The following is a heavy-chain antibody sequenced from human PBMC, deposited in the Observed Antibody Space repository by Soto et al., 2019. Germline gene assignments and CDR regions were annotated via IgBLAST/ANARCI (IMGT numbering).Heavy chain of an antibody. Sequence: SETLSLTCTVSGGSISSSSYYWGWIRQPPGKGLEWIGSIYYSGNTYYNPSLKSRVTISVDTSKNQFSLKLSSVTAADTAVYYCASGYCSGGSCYRYYYGMDVWGQGTTVTVSS. CDR3: ASGYCSGGSCYRYYYGMDV. CDR1: GGSISSSSYY. V-gene: IGHV4-39*01. D-gene: IGHD2-15*01. J-gene: IGHJ6*02. CDR2: IYYSGNT.